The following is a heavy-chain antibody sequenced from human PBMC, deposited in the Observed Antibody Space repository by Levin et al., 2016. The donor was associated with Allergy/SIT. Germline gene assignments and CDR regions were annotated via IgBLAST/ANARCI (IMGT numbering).Heavy chain of an antibody. CDR3: ARGLSSTWLFDAFDL. D-gene: IGHD6-13*01. CDR1: GLTFSSHG. Sequence: GESLKISCAASGLTFSSHGMHWVRRAPGTGLQWVAVVSSDGLNEDYADSVRGRFTISRDNSKNTLFLQMNSLRAEDTAVYYCARGLSSTWLFDAFDLWGQGTLVTVSS. J-gene: IGHJ3*01. V-gene: IGHV3-30*03. CDR2: VSSDGLNE.